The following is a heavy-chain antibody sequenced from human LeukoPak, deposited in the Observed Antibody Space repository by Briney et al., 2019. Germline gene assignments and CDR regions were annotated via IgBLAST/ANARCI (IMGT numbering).Heavy chain of an antibody. D-gene: IGHD3-3*01. CDR3: ARDHPYYDFWSGYSIAFDY. Sequence: ASVKVSCKASGYTFTGYYMHWVRQAPGQGLEWMGWINPNSGGTNYAQKFQGRVTMTRDTSISTAYMELSSLRSEDTAVYYCARDHPYYDFWSGYSIAFDYWGQGTLVTVSS. J-gene: IGHJ4*02. CDR2: INPNSGGT. CDR1: GYTFTGYY. V-gene: IGHV1-2*02.